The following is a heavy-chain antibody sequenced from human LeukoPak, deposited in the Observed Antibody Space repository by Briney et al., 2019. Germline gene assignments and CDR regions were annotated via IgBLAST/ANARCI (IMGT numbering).Heavy chain of an antibody. Sequence: TGGSLRVSCAASGFTFSRYEMNWVRQAPGKGLEWVSYISSSGSTINYADSVKGRFTISRDNAKNSLYLQMNSLRAEDTAVYYCAELGITMIGGVWGKGTTVTISS. CDR1: GFTFSRYE. CDR3: AELGITMIGGV. D-gene: IGHD3-10*02. J-gene: IGHJ6*04. V-gene: IGHV3-48*03. CDR2: ISSSGSTI.